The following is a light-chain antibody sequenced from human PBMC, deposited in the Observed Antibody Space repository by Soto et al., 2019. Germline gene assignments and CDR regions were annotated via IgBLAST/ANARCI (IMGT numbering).Light chain of an antibody. CDR3: QAWDSRTVV. J-gene: IGLJ2*01. CDR2: QDS. V-gene: IGLV3-1*01. CDR1: KLGDKY. Sequence: SYELTQPPSVSVSPGQTASITCSGDKLGDKYACWYQQKPGQSPVLVIYQDSKRPSGIPERFSGSNSGNTATLTISGTQAMDEADYYCQAWDSRTVVFGGGTKLNVL.